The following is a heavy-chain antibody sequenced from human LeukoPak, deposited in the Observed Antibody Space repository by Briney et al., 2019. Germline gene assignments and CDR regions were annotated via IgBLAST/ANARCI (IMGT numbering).Heavy chain of an antibody. CDR2: IIPIFGTA. D-gene: IGHD1-26*01. CDR3: ARPYSGSYGAFDI. V-gene: IGHV1-69*13. CDR1: GGTFSSYA. Sequence: SVKVSCKASGGTFSSYAISWVRQVPGQGLEWMGGIIPIFGTANYAQKFQGRVTITADESTSTAYMELSSLRSEDTAVYYCARPYSGSYGAFDIWGQGTMVTVSS. J-gene: IGHJ3*02.